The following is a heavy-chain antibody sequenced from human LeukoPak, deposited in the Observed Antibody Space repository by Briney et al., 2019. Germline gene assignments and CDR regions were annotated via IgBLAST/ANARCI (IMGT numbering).Heavy chain of an antibody. CDR3: ARADDTMVRGVIIYYMDV. CDR1: GYTFTSYD. D-gene: IGHD3-10*01. J-gene: IGHJ6*03. Sequence: GASVKVSCKASGYTFTSYDINWVRQATGQGLEWMGWMNPNSGNTGYAQKFQGRVTMTRNTSISTAYMELSSLRSEGTAVYYCARADDTMVRGVIIYYMDVWGKGTTVTVSS. V-gene: IGHV1-8*01. CDR2: MNPNSGNT.